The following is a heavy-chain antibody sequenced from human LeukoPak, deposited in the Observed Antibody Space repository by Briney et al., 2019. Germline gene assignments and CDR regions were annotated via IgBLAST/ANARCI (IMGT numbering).Heavy chain of an antibody. CDR1: GGSISSYY. Sequence: SETLSLTCTVSGGSISSYYWSWIRQPPGKGLEWIGYIYYSGSTNYNPSLKSRVTISVDTSRNQFSLKLSSVTAADTAVYYCARVLTYYDYVWGSYRYNWFDPWGQGTLVTVSS. CDR3: ARVLTYYDYVWGSYRYNWFDP. J-gene: IGHJ5*02. CDR2: IYYSGST. D-gene: IGHD3-16*02. V-gene: IGHV4-59*01.